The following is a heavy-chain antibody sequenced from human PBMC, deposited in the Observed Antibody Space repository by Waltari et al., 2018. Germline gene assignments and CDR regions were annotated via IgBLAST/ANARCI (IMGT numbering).Heavy chain of an antibody. CDR2: IYYSGST. D-gene: IGHD3-22*01. V-gene: IGHV4-39*01. CDR1: GGSISSSSYY. CDR3: ARQNFEYYYDSSGYYFSY. Sequence: QLQLQESGPGLVKPSETLSLTCTVSGGSISSSSYYWGWIRPPPGKGLEWIGSIYYSGSTYYNPSLKSRVTISVDTSKNQFSLKLSSVTAADTAVYYCARQNFEYYYDSSGYYFSYWGQGTLVTVSS. J-gene: IGHJ4*02.